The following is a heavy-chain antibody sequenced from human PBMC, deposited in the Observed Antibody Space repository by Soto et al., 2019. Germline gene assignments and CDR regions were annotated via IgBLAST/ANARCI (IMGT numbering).Heavy chain of an antibody. CDR3: ARDGLYYESGWFDP. V-gene: IGHV4-61*01. J-gene: IGHJ5*02. CDR2: IYYSGST. CDR1: GGSVSSGSYY. Sequence: TSETLSLTCTVSGGSVSSGSYYWSWIRQPPGKGLECVGYIYYSGSTNYNPSLKSRVTISVDTSKNQFSLKLGSVTAADTAVYYCARDGLYYESGWFDPWGQGILVTVSS. D-gene: IGHD3-22*01.